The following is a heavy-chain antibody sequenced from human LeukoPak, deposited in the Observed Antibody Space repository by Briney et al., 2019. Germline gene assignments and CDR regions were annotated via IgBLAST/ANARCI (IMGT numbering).Heavy chain of an antibody. CDR3: ASERFGAFDI. D-gene: IGHD3-16*01. CDR2: SNTDGSST. V-gene: IGHV3-74*01. CDR1: GLLFSSYW. J-gene: IGHJ3*02. Sequence: GGSLRLSCAASGLLFSSYWMHWVRQVPGEGVVWVSLSNTDGSSTRYADSVKGRFTVSRDNAMHMLYLQMNSLRVEDTAVYYCASERFGAFDIWGQGTMVTISS.